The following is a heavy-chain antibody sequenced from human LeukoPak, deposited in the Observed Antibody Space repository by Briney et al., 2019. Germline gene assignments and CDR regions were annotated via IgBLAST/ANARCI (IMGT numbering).Heavy chain of an antibody. CDR1: GGSLSSYY. V-gene: IGHV4-59*01. J-gene: IGHJ4*02. Sequence: PSETLSLTCTVSGGSLSSYYWSWLRQPPGKGLEVIGYIYYSGSTNYNPSLKSRVTISVDTSKNQFSLKLSSVTAADTAVYYCATSRYSSSWYPNYWGQGTLVTVSS. CDR3: ATSRYSSSWYPNY. D-gene: IGHD6-13*01. CDR2: IYYSGST.